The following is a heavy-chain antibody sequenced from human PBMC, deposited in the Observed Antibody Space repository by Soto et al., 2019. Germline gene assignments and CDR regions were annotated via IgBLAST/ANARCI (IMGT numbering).Heavy chain of an antibody. Sequence: QVQQVQSGAEVKNPGASVKVSCKASGCTFTRYGIGWARQAPGQGLEWMGWINTYNGNTNYAQNVQGRVTLTTDTSTSTAYMELRSLRSNDTAIYYCAMVDVYVTPSPQDVWGQGTTVIVSS. CDR2: INTYNGNT. J-gene: IGHJ6*02. CDR1: GCTFTRYG. CDR3: AMVDVYVTPSPQDV. V-gene: IGHV1-18*01. D-gene: IGHD3-16*01.